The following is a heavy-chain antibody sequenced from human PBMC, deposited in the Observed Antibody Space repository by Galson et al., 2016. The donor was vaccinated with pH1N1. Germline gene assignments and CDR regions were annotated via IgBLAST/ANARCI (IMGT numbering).Heavy chain of an antibody. D-gene: IGHD3-22*01. CDR2: ISWNRGAI. V-gene: IGHV3-9*01. CDR3: AKDRAFYYDRSGYDYAFDI. J-gene: IGHJ3*02. Sequence: SLRLSCAASGFTFEDFALHWVRQGPGKGLEWVSGISWNRGAIDYAESVKGRFTISRDNAKNSLYLQMDSLRAEDTALYYCAKDRAFYYDRSGYDYAFDIWGQGTMVTVAS. CDR1: GFTFEDFA.